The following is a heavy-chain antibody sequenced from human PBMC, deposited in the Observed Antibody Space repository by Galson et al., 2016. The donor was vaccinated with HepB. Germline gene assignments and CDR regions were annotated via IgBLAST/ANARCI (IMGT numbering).Heavy chain of an antibody. Sequence: SLRLSCAVSTVSLNNCEMNWVRLAPGKGLEWISFIGRSGTPTYYADSVKGRFTISRDNAGNSVNLQMNSLRADDTALYYCVAVRAEYSGAFKRKRRSDPQNDIWGQGTMVTVSS. CDR3: VAVRAEYSGAFKRKRRSDPQNDI. J-gene: IGHJ3*02. CDR1: TVSLNNCE. CDR2: IGRSGTPT. V-gene: IGHV3-48*03. D-gene: IGHD5-12*01.